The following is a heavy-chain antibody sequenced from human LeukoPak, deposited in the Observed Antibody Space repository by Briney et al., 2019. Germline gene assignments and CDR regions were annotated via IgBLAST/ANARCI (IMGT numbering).Heavy chain of an antibody. D-gene: IGHD5-24*01. Sequence: GASVKVSCKASGYTFTSYDINWVRQATGQGLEWMGWMNPNSGNTGYAQKFQGRVTITRNTSISTAYMELSSLRSEDTAVYYCARNGEERWLLDYYYYYMDVWGKGTTVTVSS. V-gene: IGHV1-8*03. CDR3: ARNGEERWLLDYYYYYMDV. J-gene: IGHJ6*03. CDR2: MNPNSGNT. CDR1: GYTFTSYD.